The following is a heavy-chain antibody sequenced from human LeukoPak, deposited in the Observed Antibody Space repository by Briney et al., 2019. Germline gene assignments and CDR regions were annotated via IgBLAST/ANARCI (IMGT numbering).Heavy chain of an antibody. CDR1: GFTFSSYG. J-gene: IGHJ5*02. CDR2: ISYDGSNK. D-gene: IGHD3-3*01. CDR3: AKDPGLGFWSGYYRGSGWFDP. Sequence: GRSLRLSCAASGFTFSSYGMHWVRQAPGKGLEGGAVISYDGSNKYYADSVKGRFTISRDNSKNTLYLQMNSLRAEDTAVYYCAKDPGLGFWSGYYRGSGWFDPWGQGTLVTVSS. V-gene: IGHV3-30*18.